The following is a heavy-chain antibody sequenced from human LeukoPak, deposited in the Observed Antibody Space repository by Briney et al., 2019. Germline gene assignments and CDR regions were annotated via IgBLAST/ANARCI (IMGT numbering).Heavy chain of an antibody. V-gene: IGHV3-11*04. CDR1: GFTFSDYY. Sequence: GGSLRLSCAASGFTFSDYYMSWIRQAPGKGLEWVSYISSSGSTIYYADSVKGRFTISRDNAKNSLYLQMNSLRAEDTAVYYCARGERSYRLRRYYYYYYMDVWGKGTTVTVSS. D-gene: IGHD1-1*01. J-gene: IGHJ6*03. CDR3: ARGERSYRLRRYYYYYYMDV. CDR2: ISSSGSTI.